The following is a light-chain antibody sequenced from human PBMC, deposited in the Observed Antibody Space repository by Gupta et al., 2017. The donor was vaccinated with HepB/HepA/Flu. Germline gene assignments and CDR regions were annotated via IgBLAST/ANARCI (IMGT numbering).Light chain of an antibody. V-gene: IGKV3-15*01. J-gene: IGKJ5*01. CDR3: QQYNAWPLT. Sequence: EIVMTQSPATLSVSPGERATLSCRASQSVTSKLAWYQQKPGQAPRLLIYGASARATGIPARFSGSGSGTEFTLTISSLRSEDFAVYHCQQYNAWPLTFGQGTRLEI. CDR1: QSVTSK. CDR2: GAS.